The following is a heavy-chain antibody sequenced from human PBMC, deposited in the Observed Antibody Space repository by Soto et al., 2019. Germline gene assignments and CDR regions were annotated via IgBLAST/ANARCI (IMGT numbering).Heavy chain of an antibody. Sequence: QGQLVQSGAEVKKPGASVKVSCKASGYTFTGYYIHWVRQAPGQWLEWMGWINPKSGVTNYAQKFQGRVTMITDTSISTAYMELSRLRSDDTAVYYCARDMAYGDFLPALFWGQGTLVTVSS. D-gene: IGHD4-17*01. J-gene: IGHJ4*02. CDR3: ARDMAYGDFLPALF. CDR1: GYTFTGYY. CDR2: INPKSGVT. V-gene: IGHV1-2*02.